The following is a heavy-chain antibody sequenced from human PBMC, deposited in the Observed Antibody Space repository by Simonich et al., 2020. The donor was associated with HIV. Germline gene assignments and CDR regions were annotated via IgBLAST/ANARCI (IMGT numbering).Heavy chain of an antibody. V-gene: IGHV3-9*01. D-gene: IGHD6-6*01. J-gene: IGHJ6*02. CDR1: GFTFNDYA. CDR3: TKGRSSYYYYAMDV. CDR2: SKWSGGSI. Sequence: EVQLVESGGGLVQPGRSLRLSCAASGFTFNDYAMHWVRQGPGKVLEWVGGSKWSGGSIGDADSVKGRVTISRDNAKNSLYLQMNSLRAEDTALYYCTKGRSSYYYYAMDVWGQGTTVTVSS.